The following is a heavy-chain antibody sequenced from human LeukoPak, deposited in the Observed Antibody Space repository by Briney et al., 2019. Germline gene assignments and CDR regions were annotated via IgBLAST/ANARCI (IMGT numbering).Heavy chain of an antibody. J-gene: IGHJ3*02. Sequence: PSETLSLTCTVSGGSISSYYWSWIRQPPGKGLEWIGYIYYSGSTNYNPSLKSRVTISVDTSKNQFSLKLSSVTAADTAVYYCARVNTSFLDAFDIWGQGTMVTVSS. CDR1: GGSISSYY. V-gene: IGHV4-59*01. CDR2: IYYSGST. CDR3: ARVNTSFLDAFDI. D-gene: IGHD2-2*01.